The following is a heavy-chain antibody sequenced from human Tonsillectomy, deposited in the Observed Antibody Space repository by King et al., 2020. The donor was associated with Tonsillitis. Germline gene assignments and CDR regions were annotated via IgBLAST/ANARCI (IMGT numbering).Heavy chain of an antibody. D-gene: IGHD6-13*01. CDR3: AHRRYDSSWFFDS. CDR2: IYWDDDN. CDR1: GFSVSTSGVG. J-gene: IGHJ4*02. Sequence: TLKESGPTLVKPTQTRTLTFTLSGFSVSTSGVGVGWIRQPPGKTLEWLALIYWDDDNRYSPSLKSRLTITKDTSKNQVVLTRTNMDPVDTATYFCAHRRYDSSWFFDSWGQGSLVTVPS. V-gene: IGHV2-5*02.